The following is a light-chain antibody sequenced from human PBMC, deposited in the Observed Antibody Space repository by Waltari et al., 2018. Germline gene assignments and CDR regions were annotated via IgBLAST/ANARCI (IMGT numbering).Light chain of an antibody. CDR2: EVS. Sequence: QSALTQPPSASGSPGQSVTISCTGTSSDIGTSNYVSWYQQHPGKAPKLMIYEVSKRPSGGPDRFSGSKSGYTASLTVSGLQAEDEADYYCSSHAGSNVVFGGGTKLTVL. J-gene: IGLJ2*01. CDR3: SSHAGSNVV. CDR1: SSDIGTSNY. V-gene: IGLV2-8*01.